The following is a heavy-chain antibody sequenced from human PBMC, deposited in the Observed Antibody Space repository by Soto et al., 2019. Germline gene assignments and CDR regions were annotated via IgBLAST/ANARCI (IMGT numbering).Heavy chain of an antibody. CDR2: ISGSGGST. V-gene: IGHV3-23*04. Sequence: VQLVESGGGVVQPGRSLRLSCAASGFTVTSHAMHWVRQAPGKGPEWVAVISGSGGSTYYADSVKGRFTISRDNSKNTLYLQMNSLRAEDTAVYYCAKVQLEAYYGMDVWGQGTTVTVSS. CDR1: GFTVTSHA. CDR3: AKVQLEAYYGMDV. D-gene: IGHD5-18*01. J-gene: IGHJ6*02.